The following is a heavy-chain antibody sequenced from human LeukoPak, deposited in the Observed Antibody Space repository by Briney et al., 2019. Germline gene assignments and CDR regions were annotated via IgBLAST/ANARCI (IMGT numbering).Heavy chain of an antibody. CDR3: AAAPQTYRYLAY. V-gene: IGHV3-30*02. J-gene: IGHJ4*02. CDR1: GFNFRTHG. D-gene: IGHD3-16*02. Sequence: GGSLRLSCAASGFNFRTHGMHWVRQAPGKGLEWVTFIRADGSDKYYRHSVKGRFTISRDNAKNSLYLQVNSLRAEDTAVYYCAAAPQTYRYLAYWGQGTLVTVSS. CDR2: IRADGSDK.